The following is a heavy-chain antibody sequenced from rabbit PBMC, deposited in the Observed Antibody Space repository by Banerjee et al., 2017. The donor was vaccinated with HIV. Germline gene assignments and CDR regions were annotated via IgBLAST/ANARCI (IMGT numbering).Heavy chain of an antibody. V-gene: IGHV1S40*01. CDR3: ARGLVAGVLDL. CDR1: GFSFSSRYY. Sequence: QSLEESGGDLVKPGASLTLTCTASGFSFSSRYYMCWVRQAPGKGLEWIAFLYPIYGATDYASWVNGRFTVSLDNAQNTVFLQMTSLTAADTATYFCARGLVAGVLDLWGQGTLVTVS. J-gene: IGHJ3*01. CDR2: LYPIYGAT. D-gene: IGHD3-3*01.